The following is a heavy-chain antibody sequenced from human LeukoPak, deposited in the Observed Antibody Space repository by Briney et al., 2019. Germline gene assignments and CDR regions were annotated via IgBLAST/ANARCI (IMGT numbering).Heavy chain of an antibody. Sequence: PSETLSLTCTVSGDSLSSYYWNWIRQPPGKGLEWIGYIYYSGITNYNPSLRSRVTISVDTSTSQFSLKLRSVTAADTAVYYCARAPYYYASGRYYSHIDYWGQGTLVTVSS. CDR1: GDSLSSYY. V-gene: IGHV4-59*01. CDR3: ARAPYYYASGRYYSHIDY. CDR2: IYYSGIT. J-gene: IGHJ4*02. D-gene: IGHD3-10*01.